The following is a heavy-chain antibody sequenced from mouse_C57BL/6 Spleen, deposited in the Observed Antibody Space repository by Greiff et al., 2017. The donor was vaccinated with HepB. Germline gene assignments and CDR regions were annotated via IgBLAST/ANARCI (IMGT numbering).Heavy chain of an antibody. Sequence: EVKLVESGGGLVQPGGSLKLSCAASGFTFSDYYMYWVRQTPEKRLEWVAYISNGGGSTYYPDTVKGRFTISRDNAKNTLYLQMSRLKSEDTAMYYCARHSRTGTYFDVWGTGTTVTVSS. CDR2: ISNGGGST. J-gene: IGHJ1*03. D-gene: IGHD4-1*01. CDR3: ARHSRTGTYFDV. V-gene: IGHV5-12*01. CDR1: GFTFSDYY.